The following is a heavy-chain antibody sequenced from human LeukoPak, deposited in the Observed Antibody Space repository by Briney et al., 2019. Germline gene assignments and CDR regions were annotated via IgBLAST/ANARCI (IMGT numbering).Heavy chain of an antibody. V-gene: IGHV4-34*01. CDR1: GGTFSGYY. Sequence: PSETLSLTCAVYGGTFSGYYWSWIRQPPGKGLEWIGEINHSGSTNYNPSLKSRVTISVDTSKNQFSLKLSSVTAADTAVYYCARAARYFDWPPDYWGQGTLVTVSS. J-gene: IGHJ4*02. D-gene: IGHD3-9*01. CDR3: ARAARYFDWPPDY. CDR2: INHSGST.